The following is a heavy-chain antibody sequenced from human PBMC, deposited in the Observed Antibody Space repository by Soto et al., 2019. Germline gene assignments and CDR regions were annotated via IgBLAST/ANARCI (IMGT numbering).Heavy chain of an antibody. V-gene: IGHV4-39*01. CDR2: IYYSGTT. D-gene: IGHD2-15*01. CDR3: ARHGRNYRVDWFDP. CDR1: GGSISNSYYF. Sequence: PSETLSLTCTVSGGSISNSYYFWGWIRQTPGKALEWIGSIYYSGTTHYNPTLKSRLTISVDTSKNEFTLKLTSVTAADTAVYYCARHGRNYRVDWFDPWGQGFPVTVS. J-gene: IGHJ5*02.